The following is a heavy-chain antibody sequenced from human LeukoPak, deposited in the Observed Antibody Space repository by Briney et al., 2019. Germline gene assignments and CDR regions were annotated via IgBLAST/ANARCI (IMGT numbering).Heavy chain of an antibody. V-gene: IGHV3-33*01. J-gene: IGHJ3*02. D-gene: IGHD3-22*01. CDR2: VWYDESNK. Sequence: GGSLRLSCAASRFTFRSYDMHWVRQAPGKGLEWVAVVWYDESNKYYVDSVKGRFTISRDNSKNTLYLQMNSLRVEDTALYYCAREDSSGAFDIWGQGTMVTVSS. CDR3: AREDSSGAFDI. CDR1: RFTFRSYD.